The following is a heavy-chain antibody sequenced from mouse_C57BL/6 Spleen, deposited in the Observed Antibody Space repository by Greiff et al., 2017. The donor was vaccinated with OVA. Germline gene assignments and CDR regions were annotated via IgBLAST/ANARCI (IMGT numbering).Heavy chain of an antibody. V-gene: IGHV7-1*01. CDR2: SRNKANDYTT. CDR1: GFTFSDFY. J-gene: IGHJ3*01. D-gene: IGHD1-1*01. Sequence: EVHLVESGGGLVQSGRSLRLSCATSGFTFSDFYMEWVRQAPGKGLEWIAASRNKANDYTTEYSASVKGRFIVSRDTSQSILYLQMNALRAEDTAIYYCARDANYPFAYWGQGTLVTVSA. CDR3: ARDANYPFAY.